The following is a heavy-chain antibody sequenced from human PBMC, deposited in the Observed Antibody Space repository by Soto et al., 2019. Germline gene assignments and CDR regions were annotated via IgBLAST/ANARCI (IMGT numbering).Heavy chain of an antibody. CDR2: IIPIFGTA. D-gene: IGHD6-13*01. CDR3: ARAPDSSSPNNAFDY. J-gene: IGHJ4*02. V-gene: IGHV1-69*13. Sequence: ASVKVSCKASGGTFSSYAISWVRQARGQGLEWMGGIIPIFGTANYAQKFQGRVTITADESTSTAYMELSSLRSEDTAVYYCARAPDSSSPNNAFDYWGQGTLVTVSS. CDR1: GGTFSSYA.